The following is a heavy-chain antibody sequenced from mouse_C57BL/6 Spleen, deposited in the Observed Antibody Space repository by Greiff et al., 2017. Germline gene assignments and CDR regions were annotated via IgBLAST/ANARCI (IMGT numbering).Heavy chain of an antibody. J-gene: IGHJ2*01. CDR1: GFNIKDYY. CDR3: ARKGGPHY. Sequence: VQLQQSGAELVKPGASVKLSCTASGFNIKDYYMHWVKQRTEQGLEWIGRIDPEDGETKYDPKCQGKATVTADTSTNTAYLQLSSLTSEDTAFYYCARKGGPHYWGQGTTRTVSS. V-gene: IGHV14-2*01. CDR2: IDPEDGET. D-gene: IGHD3-3*01.